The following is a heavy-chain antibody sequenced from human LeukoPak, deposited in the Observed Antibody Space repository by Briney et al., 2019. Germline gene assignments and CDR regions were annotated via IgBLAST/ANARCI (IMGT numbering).Heavy chain of an antibody. CDR1: GGSISSYY. Sequence: SETLSLTCTVSGGSISSYYWSWIRQPPGKGLEWIGYIYYSGSTNYNTSLKSRVTISVDTSKNQFSLKLSSVTAADTAVYYCARAAGPLTAPDYWGQGTPVTVSS. CDR2: IYYSGST. J-gene: IGHJ4*02. CDR3: ARAAGPLTAPDY. V-gene: IGHV4-59*01. D-gene: IGHD6-13*01.